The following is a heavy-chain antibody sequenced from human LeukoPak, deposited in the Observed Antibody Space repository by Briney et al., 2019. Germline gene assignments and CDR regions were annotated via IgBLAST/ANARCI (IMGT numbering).Heavy chain of an antibody. J-gene: IGHJ6*02. D-gene: IGHD6-19*01. CDR3: ARHPSSGWSQLDV. Sequence: GESLKISCKGSGYSFTSYWIAWVRQMTGKGLEWMGIIYPGDSNTRYSPSFQGQVTISADKSISTAYLQWSSLKASDTAMYYCARHPSSGWSQLDVWGQGTTVTVSS. CDR1: GYSFTSYW. V-gene: IGHV5-51*01. CDR2: IYPGDSNT.